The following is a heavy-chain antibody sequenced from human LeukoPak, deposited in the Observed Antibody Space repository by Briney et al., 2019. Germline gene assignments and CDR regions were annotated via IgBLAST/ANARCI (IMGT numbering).Heavy chain of an antibody. CDR3: AKGESHPKYYFDY. J-gene: IGHJ4*02. Sequence: QPGGSLRLSCAASGFTFSTYSMGWVRQGPGEGLGWVPSISGNDGSTYYADSVKGRFTISRDNSKNTLYLQMNSLRAEDTAVYYCAKGESHPKYYFDYWGQGTLVTVSS. CDR1: GFTFSTYS. D-gene: IGHD3-10*01. V-gene: IGHV3-23*01. CDR2: ISGNDGST.